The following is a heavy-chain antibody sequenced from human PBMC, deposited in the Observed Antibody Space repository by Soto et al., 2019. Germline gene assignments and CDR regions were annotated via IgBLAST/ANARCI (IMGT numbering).Heavy chain of an antibody. V-gene: IGHV1-46*01. J-gene: IGHJ5*02. CDR3: ARSIAPEDWFDP. CDR1: GYTFTSSY. Sequence: QVQLVQSGAEVKKPGASVKVSCRASGYTFTSSYIHWVRQAPGQGLEWMAIINPSGGSTSYAQKFQGRFTMTRDTSTSTVYMELSSLRSEDTAVYYCARSIAPEDWFDPWGQGTLVTVSS. CDR2: INPSGGST. D-gene: IGHD6-6*01.